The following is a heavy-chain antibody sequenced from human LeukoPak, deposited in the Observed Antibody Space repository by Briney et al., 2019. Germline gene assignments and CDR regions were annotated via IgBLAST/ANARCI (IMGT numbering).Heavy chain of an antibody. CDR2: IVSNGGNT. D-gene: IGHD3-3*01. J-gene: IGHJ4*02. CDR1: GLTFSSHA. CDR3: ARGGYYAATDV. V-gene: IGHV3-64*02. Sequence: GGSLRLSCAASGLTFSSHAMHWIRQAPGKGLEYVSAIVSNGGNTYYAESVRGRFTVSRDNSKNTVYLQMGSLRPEDTGVYYCARGGYYAATDVWGQGALVTVSS.